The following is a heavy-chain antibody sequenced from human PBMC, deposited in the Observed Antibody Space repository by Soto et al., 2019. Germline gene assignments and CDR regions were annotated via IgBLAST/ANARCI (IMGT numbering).Heavy chain of an antibody. CDR1: GYTFKIYQ. D-gene: IGHD4-17*01. J-gene: IGHJ4*02. CDR2: INVSNGNT. Sequence: ASVKVSCKASGYTFKIYQIYGVRQSPGQRLECMGWINVSNGNTEYSQNFQGRVTITRDTSASTVYMELNSLRSEDTAVYYCARDTDLTLMTTLDYWGQGTPVTVSS. V-gene: IGHV1-3*01. CDR3: ARDTDLTLMTTLDY.